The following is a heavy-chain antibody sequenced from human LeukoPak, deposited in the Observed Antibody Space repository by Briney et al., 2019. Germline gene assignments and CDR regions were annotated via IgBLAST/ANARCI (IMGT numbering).Heavy chain of an antibody. CDR3: ARDPSADTAMVNIDY. V-gene: IGHV1-46*01. CDR2: INPSGGST. J-gene: IGHJ4*02. D-gene: IGHD5-18*01. CDR1: GYTFTSYY. Sequence: ASVKVSCKASGYTFTSYYMHWVRQAPGQGLEWMGIINPSGGSTSYAQKFQGRVTMTRDTSTSTVYMELSSLRSEDTAVYYCARDPSADTAMVNIDYWGQGTLVTVSS.